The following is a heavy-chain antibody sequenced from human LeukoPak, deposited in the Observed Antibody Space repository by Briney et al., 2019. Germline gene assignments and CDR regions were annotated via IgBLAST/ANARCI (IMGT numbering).Heavy chain of an antibody. Sequence: GGSLRLSCAASGFTFSDYDMSWIRQAPGKGLESVSYISTSSEYIRDADSVKGRFTISRDNAKNSLYLQMNSLGADDTAIYYCARALSTHFDPWGQGTLVTVSS. CDR2: ISTSSEYI. CDR1: GFTFSDYD. CDR3: ARALSTHFDP. D-gene: IGHD2-2*01. J-gene: IGHJ5*02. V-gene: IGHV3-11*05.